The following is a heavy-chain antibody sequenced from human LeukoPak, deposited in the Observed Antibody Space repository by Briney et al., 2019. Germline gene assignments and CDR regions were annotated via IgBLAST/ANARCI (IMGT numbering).Heavy chain of an antibody. Sequence: GGSLRLSCAASEFTFSSYAMTWVRQAPGKGLEWVSAISGSGGTTYYADSVRGRFTISRDNSKNALYLQMNSLRAEDTAVYYCAKGLINDWSALEYWGQGTLVTVSS. D-gene: IGHD3-9*01. V-gene: IGHV3-23*01. CDR3: AKGLINDWSALEY. CDR2: ISGSGGTT. CDR1: EFTFSSYA. J-gene: IGHJ4*02.